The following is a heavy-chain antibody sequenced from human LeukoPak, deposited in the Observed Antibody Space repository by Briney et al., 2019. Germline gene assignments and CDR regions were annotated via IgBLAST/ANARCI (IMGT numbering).Heavy chain of an antibody. CDR2: LYYTSSS. CDR1: GDSVSSGGHY. CDR3: ARVTSDAFDI. Sequence: PSETLSLTCTVSGDSVSSGGHYWSWIRQPPGKGLEWIGYLYYTSSSNYNPSLKGRVTMSRDTSKNQFSLKLMFVTAADTAVYYCARVTSDAFDIWGLGTVVTVSS. V-gene: IGHV4-61*08. J-gene: IGHJ3*02.